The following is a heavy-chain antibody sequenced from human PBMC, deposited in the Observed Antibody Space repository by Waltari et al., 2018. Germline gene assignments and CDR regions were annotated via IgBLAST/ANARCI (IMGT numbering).Heavy chain of an antibody. CDR1: LSREW. Sequence: LSREWRSGVRQRRGKGLQWVANKNYDGSQKYYGDSVKGRFTISRDNAKNSVYLQMNSLRVEDTAVYYCAKSRGFEYWGQGALITVSS. D-gene: IGHD2-2*01. CDR2: KNYDGSQK. J-gene: IGHJ4*02. V-gene: IGHV3-7*01. CDR3: AKSRGFEY.